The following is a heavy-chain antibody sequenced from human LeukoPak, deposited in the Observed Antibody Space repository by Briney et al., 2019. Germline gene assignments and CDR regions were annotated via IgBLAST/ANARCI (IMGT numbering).Heavy chain of an antibody. D-gene: IGHD3-3*01. CDR1: GGSNSSSSYY. CDR3: ARHFDYSYYGMDV. V-gene: IGHV4-39*01. J-gene: IGHJ6*02. CDR2: IYYSGST. Sequence: SETLSLTCTVSGGSNSSSSYYWGWIRQPPGKGLEWIGSIYYSGSTYYNPSLKSRVTISVDTSKNQFSLKLSSVTAADTAVYYCARHFDYSYYGMDVWGQGTTDTVSS.